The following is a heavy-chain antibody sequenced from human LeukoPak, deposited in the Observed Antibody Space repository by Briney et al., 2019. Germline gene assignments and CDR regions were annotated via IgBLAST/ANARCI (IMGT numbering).Heavy chain of an antibody. J-gene: IGHJ6*03. Sequence: SVKVSCKASGGTFSSYAISWVRQAPGQGLEWMGGIIPIFGTANCAQKFQGRVTLTRDMSTSTVYMELSSLRSEDTAVYYCARGGDIHLWINYYYYMDVWGKGTTVTVSS. D-gene: IGHD5-18*01. V-gene: IGHV1-69*05. CDR2: IIPIFGTA. CDR1: GGTFSSYA. CDR3: ARGGDIHLWINYYYYMDV.